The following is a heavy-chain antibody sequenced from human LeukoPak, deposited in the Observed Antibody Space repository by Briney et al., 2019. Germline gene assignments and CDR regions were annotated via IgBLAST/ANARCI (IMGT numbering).Heavy chain of an antibody. CDR1: GYTFTGYY. J-gene: IGHJ6*04. CDR2: INPNSGGT. D-gene: IGHD3-22*01. Sequence: GASVKVSCKASGYTFTGYYMHWVRQAPGQGLEGMGWINPNSGGTNYAQKFQGRVTMTRDTSISTAYMELSRLRSDDTAVYYCARDPRGYYDSSGYMDVWGKGTTVTVSS. CDR3: ARDPRGYYDSSGYMDV. V-gene: IGHV1-2*02.